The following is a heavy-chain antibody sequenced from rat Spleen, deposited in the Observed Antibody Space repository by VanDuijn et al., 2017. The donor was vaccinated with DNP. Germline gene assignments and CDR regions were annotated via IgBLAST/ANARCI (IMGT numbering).Heavy chain of an antibody. V-gene: IGHV5-7*01. CDR2: ISYDGTIT. J-gene: IGHJ2*01. CDR1: GFTLSDYY. CDR3: ATHNYYFDY. Sequence: EVQLVESGGGLVQPGRSLKLSCAASGFTLSDYYMAWVSQAPRKCLEWVAYISYDGTITYYGESVKGRFTISRDNAKSTLYLQMDSLRSEDTATYYCATHNYYFDYWGQGVMVTVSS. D-gene: IGHD1-11*01.